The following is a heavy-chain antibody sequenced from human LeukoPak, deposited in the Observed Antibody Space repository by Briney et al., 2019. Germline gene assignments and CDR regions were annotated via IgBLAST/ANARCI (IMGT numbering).Heavy chain of an antibody. CDR3: AREAGGGHVTA. Sequence: SVTLSLTCTVSGGSISSFYWSWIRQPAGKGLEWIGRIYSSGSTTYNPSLKSRVTMSIDTSKNQFSLRLSSVTAADTAVYYCAREAGGGHVTAWGQGTLVTVSS. D-gene: IGHD1-26*01. V-gene: IGHV4-4*07. J-gene: IGHJ4*02. CDR2: IYSSGST. CDR1: GGSISSFY.